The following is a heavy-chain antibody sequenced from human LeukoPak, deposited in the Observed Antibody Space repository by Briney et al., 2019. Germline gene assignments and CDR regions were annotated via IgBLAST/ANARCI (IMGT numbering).Heavy chain of an antibody. J-gene: IGHJ4*02. V-gene: IGHV3-23*01. Sequence: GASLRLSCAASGFTFSSFAMSWVRQAPGKGLECASTISVSGSTTYYADSVKGRFTISRDSSKNTLYLHMKSVRAEDTAVYYCAKGRRFLEWLLLDSWGQGILVTATS. CDR2: ISVSGSTT. CDR3: AKGRRFLEWLLLDS. D-gene: IGHD3-3*01. CDR1: GFTFSSFA.